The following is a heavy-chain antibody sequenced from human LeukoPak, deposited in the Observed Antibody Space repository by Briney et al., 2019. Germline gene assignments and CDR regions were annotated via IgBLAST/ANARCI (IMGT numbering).Heavy chain of an antibody. J-gene: IGHJ4*02. CDR3: ARGGGDSSRSLDY. CDR1: GGSFSGYY. D-gene: IGHD6-13*01. Sequence: SETLSLTCAVYGGSFSGYYWSWIRQPPGKGLEWIGEINHSGSTNYNPSLKSRVTISVDTSKNQFSLKLRSVTAADTAVYYCARGGGDSSRSLDYWGQGTLVTVSS. CDR2: INHSGST. V-gene: IGHV4-34*01.